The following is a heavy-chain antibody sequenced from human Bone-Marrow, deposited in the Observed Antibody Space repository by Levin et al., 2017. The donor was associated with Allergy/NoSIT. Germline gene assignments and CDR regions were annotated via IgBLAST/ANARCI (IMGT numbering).Heavy chain of an antibody. CDR1: GGSISSGDYY. Sequence: SQTLSLTCTVSGGSISSGDYYWSWIRQPPGKGLEWIGYIYYSGSTYYNPSLKSRVTISVDTSKNQFSLKLSSVTAADTAVYYCARHIVVVTATRDAFDIWGQGTMVTVSS. J-gene: IGHJ3*02. V-gene: IGHV4-30-4*01. CDR2: IYYSGST. CDR3: ARHIVVVTATRDAFDI. D-gene: IGHD2-21*02.